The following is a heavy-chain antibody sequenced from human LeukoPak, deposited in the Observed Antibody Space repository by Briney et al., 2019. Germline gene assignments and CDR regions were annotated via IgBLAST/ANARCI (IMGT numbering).Heavy chain of an antibody. CDR1: GASISSSDRY. V-gene: IGHV4-39*01. CDR2: IYYSGIT. CDR3: ARHQEAMIRGVLYYMDV. Sequence: PSETLSLTCTVSGASISSSDRYWGWIRQPPGTGLEWIGSIYYSGITYHNPSLKSRVTISVDTSKNQFSLRLSSVTAADTAVYYCARHQEAMIRGVLYYMDVWGKGTTVTISS. J-gene: IGHJ6*03. D-gene: IGHD3-10*01.